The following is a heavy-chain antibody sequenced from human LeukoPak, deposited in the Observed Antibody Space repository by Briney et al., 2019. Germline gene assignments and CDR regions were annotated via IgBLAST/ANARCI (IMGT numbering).Heavy chain of an antibody. Sequence: GGSLRLSCAASGFTFSNYWMSWVRQAPGKGLGWVANIKHDGSEKYYVDSVKGRFTISRDNAKNPLYLQMNRLRAEDTAVYYCARDESYSSDYWGQGTLVTVSS. CDR3: ARDESYSSDY. J-gene: IGHJ4*02. D-gene: IGHD6-13*01. CDR2: IKHDGSEK. CDR1: GFTFSNYW. V-gene: IGHV3-7*05.